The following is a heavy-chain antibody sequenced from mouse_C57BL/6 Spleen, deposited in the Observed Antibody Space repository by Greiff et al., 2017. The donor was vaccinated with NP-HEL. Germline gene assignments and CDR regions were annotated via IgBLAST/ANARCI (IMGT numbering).Heavy chain of an antibody. D-gene: IGHD2-3*01. V-gene: IGHV1-9*01. CDR1: GYTFTGYW. J-gene: IGHJ3*01. CDR3: ARGGSYDGYLSWFAY. Sequence: QVQLQQSGAELMKPGASVKLSCKATGYTFTGYWIEWVKQRPGHGLEWIGEILPGSGSTNYNEKFKGKATFTADTSSNTAYMQLSSLTTEDSAIYYCARGGSYDGYLSWFAYWGQGTLVTVSA. CDR2: ILPGSGST.